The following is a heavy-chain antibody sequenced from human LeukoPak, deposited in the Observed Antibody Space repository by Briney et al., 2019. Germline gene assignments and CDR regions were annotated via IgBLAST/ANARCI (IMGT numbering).Heavy chain of an antibody. D-gene: IGHD2-15*01. CDR3: ARVPNYSLYNWFGP. CDR1: GGSISSGGYY. CDR2: IYYSGST. J-gene: IGHJ5*02. V-gene: IGHV4-31*03. Sequence: SETLSLTCTVSGGSISSGGYYWSWIRQHPGKGLEWIGYIYYSGSTYYNPSLKSRVTISVDTSKNQFSLKLSSVTAADTAVYYCARVPNYSLYNWFGPWGQGTLVTVSS.